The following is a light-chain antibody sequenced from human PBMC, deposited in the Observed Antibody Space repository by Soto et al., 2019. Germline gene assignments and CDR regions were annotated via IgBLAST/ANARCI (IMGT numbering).Light chain of an antibody. J-gene: IGKJ4*01. CDR2: GAS. Sequence: ELVMTQSPATLSVSPGERATLSCRASQSVSSNLAWYQQKVGQAPRLLMYGASVRATGVPTRFSGSGSGTVFTLTISSLQSEDFAVYFCQHYNNWPPQFTFGGGTKVDI. CDR3: QHYNNWPPQFT. V-gene: IGKV3-15*01. CDR1: QSVSSN.